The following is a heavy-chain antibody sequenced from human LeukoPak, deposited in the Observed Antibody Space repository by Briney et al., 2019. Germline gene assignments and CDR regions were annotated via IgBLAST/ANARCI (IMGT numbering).Heavy chain of an antibody. CDR1: RFSFSSYA. Sequence: PGGTRRLSCVASRFSFSSYAINWVRQAPGKGLEWVSSISPSSSYIHYADSAKGRFTISRDDAKNSLYLQMTSLRAEDTAVYYCARVVTYYSGSSGYSLDLWGQGALVIVSS. V-gene: IGHV3-21*01. D-gene: IGHD3-22*01. CDR2: ISPSSSYI. J-gene: IGHJ4*02. CDR3: ARVVTYYSGSSGYSLDL.